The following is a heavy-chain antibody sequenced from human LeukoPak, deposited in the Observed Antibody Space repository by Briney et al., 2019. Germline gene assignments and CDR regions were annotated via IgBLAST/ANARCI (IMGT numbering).Heavy chain of an antibody. D-gene: IGHD5-24*01. CDR3: AKVKGATNYYFDY. J-gene: IGHJ4*02. V-gene: IGHV3-30*02. CDR1: GFTFSIYG. CDR2: IRYDGSNK. Sequence: PGGSLRLSCAASGFTFSIYGMHWVRQAPGKGLEWVAFIRYDGSNKYYADSVKGRFTISRDNSKNTLYLQMNSLRAEDTAVYYCAKVKGATNYYFDYWGQGTLVTVSS.